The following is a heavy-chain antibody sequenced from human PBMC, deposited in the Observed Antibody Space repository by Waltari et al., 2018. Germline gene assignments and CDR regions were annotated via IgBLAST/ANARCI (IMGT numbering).Heavy chain of an antibody. CDR1: GGSISSHY. D-gene: IGHD3-3*01. J-gene: IGHJ3*02. V-gene: IGHV4-59*11. Sequence: QVQLQESGPGLVKPSETLSLTCTVSGGSISSHYWSWIRQPPGKGLEWIGYIYYSGSTNYNPSLKSRVTISVDTSKNQFSLKLKSVTAADTAVYYCARFLRDLFDIWGQGTMVTVSS. CDR3: ARFLRDLFDI. CDR2: IYYSGST.